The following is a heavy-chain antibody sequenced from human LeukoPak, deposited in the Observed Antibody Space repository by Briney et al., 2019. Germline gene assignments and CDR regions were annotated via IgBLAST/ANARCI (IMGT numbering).Heavy chain of an antibody. CDR2: IYTSGST. V-gene: IGHV4-4*07. D-gene: IGHD3-16*01. CDR3: STRVPNAFDI. CDR1: GGSISSYY. J-gene: IGHJ4*02. Sequence: PSETLSLTCTVSGGSISSYYWSWIRQPAGKGLEWIGRIYTSGSTNYNPSLKNRVTMSVDTSKNQFSLKLSSVAAADTAVYYCSTRVPNAFDIWGQGTLVTVSS.